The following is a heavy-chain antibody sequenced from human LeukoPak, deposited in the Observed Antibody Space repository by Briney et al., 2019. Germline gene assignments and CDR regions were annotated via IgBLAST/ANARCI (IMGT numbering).Heavy chain of an antibody. V-gene: IGHV4-59*01. CDR2: RYNSGTT. CDR1: GGSISGYY. J-gene: IGHJ6*02. Sequence: SETLSLTCTVSGGSISGYYWGWIRQSPGKGLEWIGNRYNSGTTSYNPSLKSRVTISVDTSKNQFSLKLSSVTAADTAVYYCARGWDSGYNFYGLDVWGQGNTVTVSS. D-gene: IGHD1-26*01. CDR3: ARGWDSGYNFYGLDV.